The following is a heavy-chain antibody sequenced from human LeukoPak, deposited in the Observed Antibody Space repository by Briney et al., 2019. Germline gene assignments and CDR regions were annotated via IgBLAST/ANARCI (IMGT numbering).Heavy chain of an antibody. V-gene: IGHV1-69*04. Sequence: GASVKVSCKASGGTFSSYAISWVRQAPGQGLEWMGRIIPILGIANYAQKFQGRVTITADKSTSTAYMELSSLRSEDTAVYYCARGARDSGYDRYYFDYWGQGTLVTVSS. CDR3: ARGARDSGYDRYYFDY. D-gene: IGHD5-12*01. J-gene: IGHJ4*02. CDR2: IIPILGIA. CDR1: GGTFSSYA.